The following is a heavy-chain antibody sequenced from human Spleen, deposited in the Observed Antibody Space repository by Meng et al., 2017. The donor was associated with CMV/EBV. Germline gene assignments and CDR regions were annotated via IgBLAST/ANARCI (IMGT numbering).Heavy chain of an antibody. Sequence: SETLSLTCTVSGGSVSSGSYYWSWIRQPPGKGLEWIGYIYNSGSTNYNPSLKSRVTISVDTSKNQFSLKLSSVTAADTAVYYCARGEGMITFGGAIVPYFDYWGQGTLVTVSS. V-gene: IGHV4-61*01. CDR2: IYNSGST. J-gene: IGHJ4*02. CDR3: ARGEGMITFGGAIVPYFDY. D-gene: IGHD3-16*02. CDR1: GGSVSSGSYY.